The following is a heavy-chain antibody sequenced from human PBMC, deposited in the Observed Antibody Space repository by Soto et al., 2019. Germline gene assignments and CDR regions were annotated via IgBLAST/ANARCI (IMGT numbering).Heavy chain of an antibody. J-gene: IGHJ5*02. Sequence: QVQLQESGPGLVKPSQTLSLTCTVSGGSISSGGYYWSWIRQHPGKGLEWIGYIYYSGSTYYNPSLKSRVTISVDTSKNQCSLKLSSVTAADTAVYYCARDTAPGAWFAPGGQGTLVTVSS. CDR2: IYYSGST. CDR1: GGSISSGGYY. CDR3: ARDTAPGAWFAP. D-gene: IGHD2-21*02. V-gene: IGHV4-31*03.